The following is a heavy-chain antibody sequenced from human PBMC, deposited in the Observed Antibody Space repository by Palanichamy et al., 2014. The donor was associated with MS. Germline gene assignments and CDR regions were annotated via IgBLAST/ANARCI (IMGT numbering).Heavy chain of an antibody. Sequence: EVQLVEVGGGLVQPGGSLRLSCAASGFTFAKAWMTWARQAPGKGLEWVSNIDNAGRIINYADSVKGRFTISRDNAKNTLFLQMTSLRVEDTAVYFCIRDSDYTDTSRNHYDVYDIWGQGTMVTVSS. CDR1: GFTFAKAW. CDR2: IDNAGRII. J-gene: IGHJ3*02. D-gene: IGHD3-22*01. CDR3: IRDSDYTDTSRNHYDVYDI. V-gene: IGHV3-74*01.